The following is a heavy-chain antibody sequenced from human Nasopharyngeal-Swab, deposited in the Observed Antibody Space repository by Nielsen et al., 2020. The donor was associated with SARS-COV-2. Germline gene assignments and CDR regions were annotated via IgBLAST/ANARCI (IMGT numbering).Heavy chain of an antibody. V-gene: IGHV3-21*01. D-gene: IGHD3-3*01. CDR3: ARVRFLEWLFPLYYYYGMDV. J-gene: IGHJ6*02. CDR2: ISSSSSYI. CDR1: GFTFSSYS. Sequence: GASLKISCAASGFTFSSYSMNWVRQAPGKGLEWVSSISSSSSYIYYADSVKGRFTISRDNAKNSLYLQMNSLRAEDTAVYYCARVRFLEWLFPLYYYYGMDVWGQGTTVTVSS.